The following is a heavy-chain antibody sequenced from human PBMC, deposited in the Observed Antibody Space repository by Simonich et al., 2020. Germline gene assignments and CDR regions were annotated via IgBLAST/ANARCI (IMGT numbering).Heavy chain of an antibody. CDR2: INPTGGGT. CDR3: ARDLRGSYYYYYYMDV. J-gene: IGHJ6*03. V-gene: IGHV1-2*02. D-gene: IGHD1-26*01. Sequence: QVQLVQSGAEVKKPGASVKVSCKASGYTFTGVYMHWVRQAPGQGREWMGWINPTGGGTNYAQKFQGRVTMTRDTSISTAYMELSRLRSDDTAVYYCARDLRGSYYYYYYMDVWGKGTTVTVSS. CDR1: GYTFTGVY.